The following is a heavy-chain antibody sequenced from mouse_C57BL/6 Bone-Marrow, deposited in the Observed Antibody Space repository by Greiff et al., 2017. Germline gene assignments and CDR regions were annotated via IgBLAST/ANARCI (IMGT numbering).Heavy chain of an antibody. V-gene: IGHV5-6*01. CDR3: ARLCFFDY. J-gene: IGHJ2*01. CDR2: ISSGGSYT. CDR1: GFTFSSYG. Sequence: EVKVVESGGDLVKPGGSLKLSCAASGFTFSSYGMSWVRQTPDKRLEWVATISSGGSYTYYPDSVKGRFTISRDNAKNTLYLQMSSLKSEDTAMYYCARLCFFDYWGQGTTLTVSS.